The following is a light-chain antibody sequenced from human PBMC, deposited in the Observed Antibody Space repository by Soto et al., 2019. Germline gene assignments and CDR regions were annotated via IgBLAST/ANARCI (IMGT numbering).Light chain of an antibody. CDR2: GAS. Sequence: EIVLTQSPGTLSLSPGERATLSCRASQSVSSSYLAWYQQKPGQAPRLLIYGASSRATGIPDRFSGSGSGTDFTLTICRLEPEDFAVYYCQQYGSSPTTFGQETKVDIK. V-gene: IGKV3-20*01. J-gene: IGKJ1*01. CDR3: QQYGSSPTT. CDR1: QSVSSSY.